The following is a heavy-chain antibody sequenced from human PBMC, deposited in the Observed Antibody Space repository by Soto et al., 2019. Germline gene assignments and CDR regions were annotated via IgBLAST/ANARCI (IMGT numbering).Heavy chain of an antibody. CDR2: VYYSGST. D-gene: IGHD4-17*01. Sequence: SETLSLTCTVSGGSISNYYWSWIRQPPGKGLEWIGCVYYSGSTNYNPSLESRVTISVDTSKHQFSLKLTSVTAADTAVYYCTREQPSTAVTQWGPGILVTVPS. CDR3: TREQPSTAVTQ. CDR1: GGSISNYY. V-gene: IGHV4-59*01. J-gene: IGHJ4*02.